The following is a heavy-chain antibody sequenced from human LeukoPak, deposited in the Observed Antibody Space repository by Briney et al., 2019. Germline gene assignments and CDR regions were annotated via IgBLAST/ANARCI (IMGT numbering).Heavy chain of an antibody. J-gene: IGHJ5*02. D-gene: IGHD3-22*01. CDR2: ISSSSSYI. CDR3: AKSHTKWLYDDGPQGWFDP. CDR1: GFTFSSYS. V-gene: IGHV3-21*04. Sequence: GGSLRLSCAASGFTFSSYSMNWVRQAPGKGLEWVSSISSSSSYIYYADSVKGRFTISRDNSKNTLYLQMNSLRAEDTAVYYCAKSHTKWLYDDGPQGWFDPWGQGTLVTVSS.